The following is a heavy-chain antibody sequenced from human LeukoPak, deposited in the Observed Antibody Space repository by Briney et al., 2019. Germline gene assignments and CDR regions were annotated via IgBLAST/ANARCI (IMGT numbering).Heavy chain of an antibody. CDR2: IYYSGST. Sequence: SETLSLTGTVSGGSTSSYYWSWIRQPPGKGLEWIGYIYYSGSTNYNPSLKSRVTISVDTSKNQFSLKLSSVTAADTAVYYCASAVATIPYGPFDYWGQGTLVTVSS. D-gene: IGHD5-12*01. CDR3: ASAVATIPYGPFDY. CDR1: GGSTSSYY. V-gene: IGHV4-59*01. J-gene: IGHJ4*02.